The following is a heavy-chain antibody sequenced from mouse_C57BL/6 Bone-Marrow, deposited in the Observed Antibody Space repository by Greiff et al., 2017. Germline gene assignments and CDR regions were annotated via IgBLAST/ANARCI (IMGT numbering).Heavy chain of an antibody. CDR1: GFTFSSYA. Sequence: EVKLVESGGGLVKPGGSLKLSCAASGFTFSSYAMSWVRQTPEQRLEWVATISDGGSYTYYPDNVKGRFTISRDNAKNNRYLQMSHLKSEDTAMYYCARDDVSFDYWGQGTTLTVSS. D-gene: IGHD2-3*01. CDR3: ARDDVSFDY. J-gene: IGHJ2*01. CDR2: ISDGGSYT. V-gene: IGHV5-4*01.